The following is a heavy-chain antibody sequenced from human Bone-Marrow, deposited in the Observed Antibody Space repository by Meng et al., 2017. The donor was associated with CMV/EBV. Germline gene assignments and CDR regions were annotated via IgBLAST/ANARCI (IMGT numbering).Heavy chain of an antibody. Sequence: GGSLRLSCAASGFTFSSHGMHWVRQAPGKGLEWVAVIWYDGSNKYYADSVKGRFTISRDNSKNTLYLQMNSLSAEDTAVYYCAKGTYYDFWSGYYHGYYYGMDVWGQGTTVTVSS. CDR1: GFTFSSHG. D-gene: IGHD3-3*01. CDR3: AKGTYYDFWSGYYHGYYYGMDV. J-gene: IGHJ6*02. CDR2: IWYDGSNK. V-gene: IGHV3-33*06.